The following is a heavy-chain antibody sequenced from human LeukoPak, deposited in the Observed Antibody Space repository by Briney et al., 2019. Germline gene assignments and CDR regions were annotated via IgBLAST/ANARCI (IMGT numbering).Heavy chain of an antibody. Sequence: LRLSCTASGFTFSAYDMQWVRQPPGKGLEWIGFIYYTGSTYYNPSLKSRVTMSVDTSKNQFSLKLNSVTAADTAVYFCAREIRKLYDSSGYPDYWGQGTLVTVSS. V-gene: IGHV4-30-4*01. CDR2: IYYTGST. CDR3: AREIRKLYDSSGYPDY. CDR1: GFTFSAYD. J-gene: IGHJ4*02. D-gene: IGHD3-22*01.